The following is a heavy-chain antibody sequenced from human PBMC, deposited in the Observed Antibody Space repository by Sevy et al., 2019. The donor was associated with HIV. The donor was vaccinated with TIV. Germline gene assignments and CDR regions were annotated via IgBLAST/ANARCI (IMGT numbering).Heavy chain of an antibody. D-gene: IGHD3-22*01. J-gene: IGHJ3*02. CDR3: ARYYYDSSGYHSDDAFDI. V-gene: IGHV1-8*01. Sequence: ASVKVSCKASGYTFTSYDINWVRQATGQGLEWMGWMNPNSGNTGYAQKFQGRVTMTRNTSISTAYMELSSLRSEDTAVYYCARYYYDSSGYHSDDAFDIWGQGTMVTVSS. CDR1: GYTFTSYD. CDR2: MNPNSGNT.